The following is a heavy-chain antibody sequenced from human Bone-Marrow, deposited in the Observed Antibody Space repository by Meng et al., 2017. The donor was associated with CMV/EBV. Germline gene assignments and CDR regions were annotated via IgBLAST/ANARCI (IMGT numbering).Heavy chain of an antibody. J-gene: IGHJ6*02. D-gene: IGHD3-3*01. CDR2: INSDGGST. CDR3: ARAGEWLLRARWYYYYGMDV. Sequence: GESLKISCAASGFTLSSYGMHWVRQAPGKGLVWVSRINSDGGSTSYADSVKGRFTISRDNAKNTLYLQMNSLSAEDTAVYYCARAGEWLLRARWYYYYGMDVWGQGTTVTVSS. CDR1: GFTLSSYG. V-gene: IGHV3-74*01.